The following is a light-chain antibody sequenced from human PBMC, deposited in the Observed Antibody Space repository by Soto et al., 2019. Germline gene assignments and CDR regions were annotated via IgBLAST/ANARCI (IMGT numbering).Light chain of an antibody. CDR3: QPYNNWPLT. CDR1: QGIGDT. V-gene: IGKV3-15*01. J-gene: IGKJ4*01. CDR2: DTS. Sequence: EVVMRQSPATLSVSPGVGATLSCRASQGIGDTFAWYQHKPGQTPRLLIYDTSTRATGVPTRFSGSRSGAEFTLTINSLQSEDFAVYYCQPYNNWPLTFGGGTKVDIK.